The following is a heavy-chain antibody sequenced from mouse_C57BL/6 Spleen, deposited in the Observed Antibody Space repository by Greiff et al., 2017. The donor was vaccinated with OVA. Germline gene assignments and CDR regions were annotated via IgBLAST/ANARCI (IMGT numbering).Heavy chain of an antibody. V-gene: IGHV1-50*01. CDR2: IDPSDSYT. Sequence: VKLQQPGAELVKPGASVKLSCKASGYTFTSYWMQWVKQRPGQGLEWIGEIDPSDSYTNYNQKFKGKATLTVDTSSSTAYMQLSSLTSEDSAVYYCARREFTTVAGYFDVWGTGTTVTVSS. J-gene: IGHJ1*03. CDR3: ARREFTTVAGYFDV. CDR1: GYTFTSYW. D-gene: IGHD1-1*01.